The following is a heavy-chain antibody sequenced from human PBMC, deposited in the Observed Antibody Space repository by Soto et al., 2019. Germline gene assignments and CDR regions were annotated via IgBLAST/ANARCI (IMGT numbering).Heavy chain of an antibody. CDR1: GGSVNGYY. D-gene: IGHD3-3*01. Sequence: SETLSLTCAVYGGSVNGYYWNWIRQPPGKGLEWIGEINHTGGTHYNPSLKNRVTMSVDTSKNQFSLRLSSVTAADTAIYYCATRITVFGLLIPPFDPWGQGTQVTVSS. J-gene: IGHJ5*02. CDR3: ATRITVFGLLIPPFDP. V-gene: IGHV4-34*01. CDR2: INHTGGT.